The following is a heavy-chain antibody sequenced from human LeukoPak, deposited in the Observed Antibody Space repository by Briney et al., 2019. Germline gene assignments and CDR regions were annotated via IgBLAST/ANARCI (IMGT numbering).Heavy chain of an antibody. Sequence: SETLSLTCTVSGGSISSYYWSWIRQPPGKGLEWIGYIYYSGSTNYNPSLKSRVTILVDTSKNQFSLKLSPVTAADTAVYYCARGQVTMVRGVRFDPWGQGTLVTVSS. CDR2: IYYSGST. D-gene: IGHD3-10*01. CDR1: GGSISSYY. CDR3: ARGQVTMVRGVRFDP. V-gene: IGHV4-59*01. J-gene: IGHJ5*02.